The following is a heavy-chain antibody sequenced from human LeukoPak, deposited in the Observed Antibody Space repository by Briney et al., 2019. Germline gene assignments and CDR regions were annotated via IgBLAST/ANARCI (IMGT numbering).Heavy chain of an antibody. V-gene: IGHV5-51*01. CDR3: ARYASEGFGELFLGNWFDP. CDR2: IYPGDSDT. Sequence: GESLQISCKGSGYSFTSYWIGWVRQMPGKGLEWMGIIYPGDSDTRYSPSFQGQVTISADKSISTAYLQWSSLKASDTAMYYCARYASEGFGELFLGNWFDPWGQGTLVTVSS. D-gene: IGHD3-10*01. CDR1: GYSFTSYW. J-gene: IGHJ5*02.